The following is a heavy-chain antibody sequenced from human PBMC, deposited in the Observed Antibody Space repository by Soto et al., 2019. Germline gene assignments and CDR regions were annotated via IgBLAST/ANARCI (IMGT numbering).Heavy chain of an antibody. CDR3: ARYCRSTSSSNATYYYYGMDV. V-gene: IGHV1-69*01. Sequence: SVKVACKASGDPFISYAITWVRQATEQGLEWMGGIIPIFGTANYAQKFQGRVTITADESTSTAYMELSSLRSEDTAVYYCARYCRSTSSSNATYYYYGMDVCGQRTTVTVSS. D-gene: IGHD2-2*01. J-gene: IGHJ6*02. CDR1: GDPFISYA. CDR2: IIPIFGTA.